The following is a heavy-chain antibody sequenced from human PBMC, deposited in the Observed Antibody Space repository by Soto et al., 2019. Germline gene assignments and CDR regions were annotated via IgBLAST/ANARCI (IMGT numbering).Heavy chain of an antibody. V-gene: IGHV4-59*01. Sequence: SETLSLTCTVSGGSISGYYWSWIRQPPGKGLEWIGYMYNTGSTVYNPSFKSRVTISVDTSKNQFSLKLNSVTAADTAVYYCARDLGYSYGIHDAFDIWGQGTMVTVSS. CDR1: GGSISGYY. CDR2: MYNTGST. J-gene: IGHJ3*02. CDR3: ARDLGYSYGIHDAFDI. D-gene: IGHD5-18*01.